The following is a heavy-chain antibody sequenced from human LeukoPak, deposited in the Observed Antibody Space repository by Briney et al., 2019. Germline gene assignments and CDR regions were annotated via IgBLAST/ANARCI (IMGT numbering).Heavy chain of an antibody. CDR3: ARHFRKDYSASGASQYYHYIDV. J-gene: IGHJ6*03. Sequence: SETLSLTCTVSGRPMSYDYRRWIRQTSGMRLEWIGYIYTSGRTRYNPSLKSRVPISVDTFKNHISLRLRSVTAADTAVYYCARHFRKDYSASGASQYYHYIDVWGKGTTVTVSS. CDR1: GRPMSYDY. V-gene: IGHV4-4*09. CDR2: IYTSGRT. D-gene: IGHD3-10*01.